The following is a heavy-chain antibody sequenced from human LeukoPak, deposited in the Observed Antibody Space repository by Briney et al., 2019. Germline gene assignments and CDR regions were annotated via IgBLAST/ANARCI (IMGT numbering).Heavy chain of an antibody. J-gene: IGHJ4*02. CDR2: ISGPGTII. V-gene: IGHV3-11*04. Sequence: GGSLRLSCAVSGFTFRDFSDSYMSWIRQAPGKGLQWLSFISGPGTIIYSADSVKGRFTISRNNARNSLYLQMDSLRADDTAVYYRARMVPGDLLFPAYFDYWGQGTLVTVSS. CDR1: GFTFRDFSDSY. D-gene: IGHD1-26*01. CDR3: ARMVPGDLLFPAYFDY.